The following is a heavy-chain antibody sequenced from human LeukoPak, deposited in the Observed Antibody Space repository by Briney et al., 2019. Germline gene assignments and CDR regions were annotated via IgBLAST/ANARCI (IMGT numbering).Heavy chain of an antibody. V-gene: IGHV3-30*18. D-gene: IGHD3-22*01. Sequence: PGGSLRLSCAASGFTFSSYGMHWVRQAPGKGLEWVAVISYDGSNKYYADSVKGRFTISRDNSKNTLYLQMNSLRAEDTAVYYCAKDMYYYDSSGYYRPDYWGQGTLVTVSS. J-gene: IGHJ4*02. CDR1: GFTFSSYG. CDR2: ISYDGSNK. CDR3: AKDMYYYDSSGYYRPDY.